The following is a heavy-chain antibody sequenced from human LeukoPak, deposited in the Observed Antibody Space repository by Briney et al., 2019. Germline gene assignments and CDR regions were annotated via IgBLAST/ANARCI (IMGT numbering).Heavy chain of an antibody. CDR3: ARVGYYYDSSGYSYFDY. CDR2: IYYSGST. J-gene: IGHJ4*02. CDR1: GGSISYHY. Sequence: SETLSLTCTVSGGSISYHYWNWIRQPPGKGLEWIGYIYYSGSTYYNPSLKSRVTISVDTSKNQFSLKLSPVTAADTAVYYCARVGYYYDSSGYSYFDYWGQGTLVTVSS. D-gene: IGHD3-22*01. V-gene: IGHV4-30-4*08.